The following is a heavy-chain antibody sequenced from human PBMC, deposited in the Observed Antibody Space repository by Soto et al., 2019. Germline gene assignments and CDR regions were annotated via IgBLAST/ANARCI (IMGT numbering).Heavy chain of an antibody. CDR3: ARGVLTIFGVVTLKPLDY. J-gene: IGHJ4*02. CDR1: GYTFTGYY. Sequence: ASVKVSCKASGYTFTGYYMRWVRQAPGQGLEWMGWINPNSGGTNYAQKFQGRVTMTRDTSISTAYMELSRLRSDDTAVYYCARGVLTIFGVVTLKPLDYWGQGTLVTVSS. CDR2: INPNSGGT. V-gene: IGHV1-2*02. D-gene: IGHD3-3*01.